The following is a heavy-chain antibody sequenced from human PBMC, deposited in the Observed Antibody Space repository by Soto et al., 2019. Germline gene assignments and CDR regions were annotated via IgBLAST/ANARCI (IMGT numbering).Heavy chain of an antibody. CDR2: ISSSSSYI. CDR1: GFTFSSYS. D-gene: IGHD4-17*01. V-gene: IGHV3-21*01. Sequence: EVQLVESGGGLGKPGGSLRLSCAASGFTFSSYSMNWVRQAPGKGLEWVSSISSSSSYIYYAVSVKGRFTISRDNAKNSLYLQMNSLRAEDTAVYYCARGLYGDYVSDCWGQGTLVTVSS. CDR3: ARGLYGDYVSDC. J-gene: IGHJ4*02.